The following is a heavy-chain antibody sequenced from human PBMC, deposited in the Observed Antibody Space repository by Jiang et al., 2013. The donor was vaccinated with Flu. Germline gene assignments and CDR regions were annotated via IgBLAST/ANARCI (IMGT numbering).Heavy chain of an antibody. J-gene: IGHJ4*02. CDR1: TFSSYA. CDR3: AKDGEYNWNYESDY. D-gene: IGHD1-7*01. V-gene: IGHV3-23*01. CDR2: ISGSGGST. Sequence: TFSSYAMSWVRQAPGKGLEWVSAISGSGGSTYYADSVKGRFTISRDNSKNTLYLQMNSLRAEDTAVYYCAKDGEYNWNYESDYWGQGTLVTVSS.